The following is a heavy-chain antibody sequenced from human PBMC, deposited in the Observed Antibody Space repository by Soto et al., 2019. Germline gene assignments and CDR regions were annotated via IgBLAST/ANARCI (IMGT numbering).Heavy chain of an antibody. V-gene: IGHV1-69*12. Sequence: QVQLVQSGAEVKKPGSSVKVSCKASGGTFSSYAISWVRQAPGQGLEWMGGIIPLFGTATYEQKFQGRVTITADQSTSTAYMELSSLRYEDTAVYYCARNVPVAGDYYGMDVWGQGTTVTVAS. CDR3: ARNVPVAGDYYGMDV. CDR1: GGTFSSYA. CDR2: IIPLFGTA. D-gene: IGHD2-2*01. J-gene: IGHJ6*02.